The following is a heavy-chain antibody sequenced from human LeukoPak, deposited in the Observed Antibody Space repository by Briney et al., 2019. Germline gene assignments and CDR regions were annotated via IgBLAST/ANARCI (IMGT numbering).Heavy chain of an antibody. CDR2: IYYRGGT. V-gene: IGHV4-59*08. D-gene: IGHD3-10*01. Sequence: SETLSLTCTVSGGSSSSYYWSWIRQPPGKGLEWIGYIYYRGGTNYNPSLESRVTISGDTSKNEFSLKLSSVTAADTAVYYCARRRITTVRGVIIEKGGPPDYWGQGTLVTVSS. J-gene: IGHJ4*02. CDR3: ARRRITTVRGVIIEKGGPPDY. CDR1: GGSSSSYY.